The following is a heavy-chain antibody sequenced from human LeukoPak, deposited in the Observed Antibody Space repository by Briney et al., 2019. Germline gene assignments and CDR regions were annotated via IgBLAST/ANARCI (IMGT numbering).Heavy chain of an antibody. CDR3: ARVAPHRRLTSGWYYFDY. CDR2: ISPSGGST. Sequence: GASVKVSCKAFGYTFTRYYMHWVRQAPGQGPEWMGVISPSGGSTTYAQKFQGRVTLTRDMSTSTDYLELSSLRSEDTAVYYCARVAPHRRLTSGWYYFDYWGQGTLVTVSS. V-gene: IGHV1-46*01. J-gene: IGHJ4*02. D-gene: IGHD6-19*01. CDR1: GYTFTRYY.